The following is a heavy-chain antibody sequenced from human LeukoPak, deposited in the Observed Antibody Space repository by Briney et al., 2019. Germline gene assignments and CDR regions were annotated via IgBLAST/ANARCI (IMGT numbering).Heavy chain of an antibody. Sequence: SETLSPTCSVSGGSISSHYWSWIRQPPGKALEWIGYIYYSGTTNYNPSLKSRVTISLGTSKNQFSLKLSSVTAADTAVYYCARSNMYTSSWYDYFDDWGQGTLVTVSS. J-gene: IGHJ4*02. CDR3: ARSNMYTSSWYDYFDD. D-gene: IGHD6-13*01. V-gene: IGHV4-59*11. CDR1: GGSISSHY. CDR2: IYYSGTT.